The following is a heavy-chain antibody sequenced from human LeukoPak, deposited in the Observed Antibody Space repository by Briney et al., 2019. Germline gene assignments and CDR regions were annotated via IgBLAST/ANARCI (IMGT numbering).Heavy chain of an antibody. Sequence: PGGSLRLSCAASGFTFRNYAMSWVRQAPGKGLEWVSGISGSGGSTYHADSVKGRFTISRDNPKNTLYLQMNSLRAEDTAIYYCAKDRLNDFWSVPDFWGQGTLVAVSS. CDR2: ISGSGGST. D-gene: IGHD3-3*01. CDR1: GFTFRNYA. CDR3: AKDRLNDFWSVPDF. J-gene: IGHJ4*02. V-gene: IGHV3-23*01.